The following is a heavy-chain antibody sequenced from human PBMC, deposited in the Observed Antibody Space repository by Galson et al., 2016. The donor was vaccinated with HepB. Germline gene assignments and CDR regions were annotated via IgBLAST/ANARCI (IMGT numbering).Heavy chain of an antibody. D-gene: IGHD4-17*01. CDR2: IIPIFGTT. Sequence: SVKVSCKASGGTFSSYAVSWVRQAPGQGLDWMGGIIPIFGTTTYAQKFQGRLTITADESTSTAYMELSSLRSEDTAVYYCAREGGFGGDFVGWGQGTLVTVSS. V-gene: IGHV1-69*13. CDR3: AREGGFGGDFVG. CDR1: GGTFSSYA. J-gene: IGHJ4*02.